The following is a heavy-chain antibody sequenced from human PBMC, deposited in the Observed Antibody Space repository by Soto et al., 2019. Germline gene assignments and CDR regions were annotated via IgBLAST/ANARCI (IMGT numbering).Heavy chain of an antibody. D-gene: IGHD4-17*01. CDR2: TYYRSKWYN. CDR3: ARGATVNDYYYYYMDV. J-gene: IGHJ6*03. CDR1: GDSVCSNSAA. V-gene: IGHV6-1*01. Sequence: SQTLSLTCVISGDSVCSNSAAWNWIRQSPSRGLEWLGRTYYRSKWYNDYAVSVKSRITINPDTSKNQFSLQLNSVTPEDTAVYYCARGATVNDYYYYYMDVWGKGTTVTVSS.